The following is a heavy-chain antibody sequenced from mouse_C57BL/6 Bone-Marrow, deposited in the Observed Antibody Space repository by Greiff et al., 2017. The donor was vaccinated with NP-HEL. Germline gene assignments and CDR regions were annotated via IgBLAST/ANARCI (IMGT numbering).Heavy chain of an antibody. J-gene: IGHJ2*01. CDR3: ARKFSSIYYYGSSLFFDY. CDR1: GYTFTSYW. V-gene: IGHV1-64*01. Sequence: QVQLQQPGAELVKPGASVKLSCKASGYTFTSYWMHWVKQRPGQGLEWIGMIHPNSGSTTYNEKFKSKATLTVDKSSSTAYMQLSSLTSEDSAVYYCARKFSSIYYYGSSLFFDYWGQGTTLTVSS. D-gene: IGHD1-1*01. CDR2: IHPNSGST.